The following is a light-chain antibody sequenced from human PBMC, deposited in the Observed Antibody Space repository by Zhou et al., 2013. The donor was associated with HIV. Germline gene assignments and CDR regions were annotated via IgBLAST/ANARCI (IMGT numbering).Light chain of an antibody. CDR3: QQVNSYPPT. V-gene: IGKV1-39*01. J-gene: IGKJ4*01. CDR2: SAT. CDR1: ENIDTY. Sequence: DVQMTQSPSSLSSSVGDRVTINCRASENIDTYLNWYQQRSGTAPKVLVFSATNLQSGVPPRFNASGSGTDFTLTVTSLQPEDFATYFCQQVNSYPPTFGGGTKVEIK.